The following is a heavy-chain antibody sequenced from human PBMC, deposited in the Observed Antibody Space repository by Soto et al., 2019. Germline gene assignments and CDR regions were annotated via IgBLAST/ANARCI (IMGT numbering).Heavy chain of an antibody. V-gene: IGHV3-7*01. D-gene: IGHD2-8*02. J-gene: IGHJ4*02. Sequence: GGSLRLSCAASGFTFSSYWMSWVRQAPGKGLEWVANIKEDGSEKSYVDSVKGRFTISRDNTKNSLYLQMNSLRAEDTAVYYCVRETGGNAQWGKGILVTVSS. CDR2: IKEDGSEK. CDR3: VRETGGNAQ. CDR1: GFTFSSYW.